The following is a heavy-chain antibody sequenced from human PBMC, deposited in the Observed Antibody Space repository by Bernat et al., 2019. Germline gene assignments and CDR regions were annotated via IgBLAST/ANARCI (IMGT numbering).Heavy chain of an antibody. J-gene: IGHJ3*01. CDR3: AAKMSGGWYDAFDV. CDR2: IYPSDSNT. Sequence: EVQLVQSGAEVNKPGESLKISCKGSGYSFTTSWIGWVRQTPGKGLEWMGIIYPSDSNTRYSPSFQGQVIISVAKSISTAYLQWSSLKASDTAIYYCAAKMSGGWYDAFDVWGHGTMVTVSS. D-gene: IGHD6-19*01. CDR1: GYSFTTSW. V-gene: IGHV5-51*01.